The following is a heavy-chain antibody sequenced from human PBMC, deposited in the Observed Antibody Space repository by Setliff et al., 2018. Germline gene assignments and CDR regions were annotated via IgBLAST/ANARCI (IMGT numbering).Heavy chain of an antibody. V-gene: IGHV3-21*01. CDR3: ARDLIRGAPNWFDP. CDR2: ISPSSFFI. Sequence: LRLSCAASAFTFGTYSMHWVRQTPGKGLEWVSSISPSSFFIYYTDSVKGRFTISRDNAKNSLYLHMNSLRAEDTAVYYCARDLIRGAPNWFDPWGQGTLVTVSS. CDR1: AFTFGTYS. D-gene: IGHD3-10*01. J-gene: IGHJ5*02.